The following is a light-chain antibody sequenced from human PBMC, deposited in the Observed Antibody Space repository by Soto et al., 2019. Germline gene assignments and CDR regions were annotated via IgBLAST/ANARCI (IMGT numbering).Light chain of an antibody. CDR1: SSNIGRNA. V-gene: IGLV1-44*01. CDR3: GAWDDTLNGPL. CDR2: TND. J-gene: IGLJ3*02. Sequence: QSVLAQPPSASGTPGQRVTIACSGSSSNIGRNAVNWYQQLPGTAPKLLIYTNDRRPSGVPDRISGSKSGTSASLAISGLQSEDAADYYCGAWDDTLNGPLFGGGTKLTVL.